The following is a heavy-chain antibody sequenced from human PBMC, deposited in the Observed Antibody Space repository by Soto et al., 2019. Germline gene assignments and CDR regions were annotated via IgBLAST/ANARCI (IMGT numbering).Heavy chain of an antibody. CDR1: GYTFTSYG. CDR2: ISAHNGNK. Sequence: QVQLVQSGAEVKKPGASVKVSCKASGYTFTSYGITWVRQAPGQGLEWMGSISAHNGNKKYAQKLQARVTMTTDTTTSTAYMELRSLRSEDTAVYYCAREPNYFDYWGQGTLVTVSS. D-gene: IGHD2-8*01. CDR3: AREPNYFDY. J-gene: IGHJ4*02. V-gene: IGHV1-18*01.